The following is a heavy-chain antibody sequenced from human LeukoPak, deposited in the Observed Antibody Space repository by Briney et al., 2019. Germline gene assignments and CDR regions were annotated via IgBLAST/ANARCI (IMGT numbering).Heavy chain of an antibody. Sequence: GASVEVSCKASGYTFTGYYMHWVRQAPGQGLEWMGRINPNSGGTNYAQKFQGRVTMTRDTSISTAYMELSRLRSDDTAVYYCARVMGITGTLNDYWGQGTLVTVSS. CDR1: GYTFTGYY. V-gene: IGHV1-2*06. D-gene: IGHD1-20*01. J-gene: IGHJ4*02. CDR2: INPNSGGT. CDR3: ARVMGITGTLNDY.